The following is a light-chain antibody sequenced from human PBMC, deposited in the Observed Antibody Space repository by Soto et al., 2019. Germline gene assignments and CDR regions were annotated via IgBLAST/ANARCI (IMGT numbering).Light chain of an antibody. J-gene: IGKJ5*01. CDR1: QDISNY. V-gene: IGKV1-33*01. CDR3: QQYENLPIT. Sequence: DIQMTQSPSSLSASVGARVTITCQASQDISNYLNWYQQKEGKAPKLMIFDAFSLETGVPARFSGSGSGTDFTFTISSLQPEDIATYYCQQYENLPITFGQGTRLEIK. CDR2: DAF.